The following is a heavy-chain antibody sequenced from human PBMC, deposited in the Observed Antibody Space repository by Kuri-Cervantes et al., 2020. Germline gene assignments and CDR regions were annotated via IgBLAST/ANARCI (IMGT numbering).Heavy chain of an antibody. J-gene: IGHJ4*02. CDR2: ISAYNGNT. Sequence: ASVKVSCKASGYTFTSYGISWVRQAPGQGLEWMGWISAYNGNTDYAQKLQGRVTMTTDTSTSTAYMELRSLRSDDTAVYYCARDQGLLWSGEFASPDGYWGQGTLVTVSS. V-gene: IGHV1-18*01. CDR3: ARDQGLLWSGEFASPDGY. D-gene: IGHD3-10*01. CDR1: GYTFTSYG.